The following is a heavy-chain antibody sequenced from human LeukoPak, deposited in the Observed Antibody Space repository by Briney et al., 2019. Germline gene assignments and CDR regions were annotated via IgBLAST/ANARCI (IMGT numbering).Heavy chain of an antibody. Sequence: PGGSLRLSCAASGFAFSTYGMHWVRQAPGKGLEWVAFIRYDGSNKYYADSVKGRFTISRDNSKNTVYMQMSSLRAEDTAMYYCAKDQYYYGSGSYPFDYWGQGTLVTVSS. D-gene: IGHD3-10*01. J-gene: IGHJ4*02. V-gene: IGHV3-30*02. CDR2: IRYDGSNK. CDR3: AKDQYYYGSGSYPFDY. CDR1: GFAFSTYG.